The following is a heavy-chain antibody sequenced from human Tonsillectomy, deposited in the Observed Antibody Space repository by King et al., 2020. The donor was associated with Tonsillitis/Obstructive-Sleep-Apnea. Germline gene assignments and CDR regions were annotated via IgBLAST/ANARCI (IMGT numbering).Heavy chain of an antibody. CDR2: IRSKAYGGTT. J-gene: IGHJ6*03. D-gene: IGHD5-18*01. V-gene: IGHV3-49*05. CDR3: TRADIAMVLFWDYYYIDV. Sequence: VQLVESGGGLVKPGRSLRLSCTASGFTFGDYAMSWFRQAPGKGLEWVGFIRSKAYGGTTEYAASVKGRFTISRDDSKSIAYLQMNSLKTEDTAVYYCTRADIAMVLFWDYYYIDVWGKGTTFTVSS. CDR1: GFTFGDYA.